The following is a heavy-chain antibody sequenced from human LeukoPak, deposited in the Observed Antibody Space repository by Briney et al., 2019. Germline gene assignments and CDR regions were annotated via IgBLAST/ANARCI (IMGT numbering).Heavy chain of an antibody. V-gene: IGHV4-59*01. CDR3: ARCVPPNYYGMDV. CDR2: IYYSGST. Sequence: SETLSLTCTVSGGSISRYYWSWIRQPPGKGLEWIGYIYYSGSTNYNPSLKSRVTISVDTSKNQFSLKLSSVTAADTAVYYCARCVPPNYYGMDVWGQGTTVTVSS. D-gene: IGHD2-2*01. CDR1: GGSISRYY. J-gene: IGHJ6*02.